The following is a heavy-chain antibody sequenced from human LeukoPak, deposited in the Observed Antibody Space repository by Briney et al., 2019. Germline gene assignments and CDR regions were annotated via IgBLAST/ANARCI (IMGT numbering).Heavy chain of an antibody. D-gene: IGHD2-2*01. Sequence: PGRSLRLSCAASGFTFSSYSMNWVRQAPGKGLEWVSSISSSSSYIYYADSVKGRFTISRDNAKNSLYLQMNSLGAEDTAVYYCARDMRYCSSTSCSSPSYYFDYWGQGTLVTVSS. J-gene: IGHJ4*02. CDR1: GFTFSSYS. V-gene: IGHV3-21*01. CDR2: ISSSSSYI. CDR3: ARDMRYCSSTSCSSPSYYFDY.